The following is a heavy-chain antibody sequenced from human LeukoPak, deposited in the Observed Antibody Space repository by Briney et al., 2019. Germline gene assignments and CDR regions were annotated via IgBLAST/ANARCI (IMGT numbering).Heavy chain of an antibody. Sequence: PSKTLSLTCAVYAGSFSGYYWSWIRQPPGKGLEWIGEIHHSGSTNYNPSLKSRVTISVDTSKNQFSLKLSSVTAADTAVYYCARHGEQWLVDYWGQGTLVTVSS. CDR3: ARHGEQWLVDY. CDR1: AGSFSGYY. J-gene: IGHJ4*02. V-gene: IGHV4-34*01. D-gene: IGHD6-19*01. CDR2: IHHSGST.